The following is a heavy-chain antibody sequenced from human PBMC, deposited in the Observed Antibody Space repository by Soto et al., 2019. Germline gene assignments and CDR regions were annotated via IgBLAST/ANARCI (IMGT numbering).Heavy chain of an antibody. D-gene: IGHD4-17*01. J-gene: IGHJ3*02. CDR3: AKVLGTTVTTYAFDI. Sequence: GGSLRLSCAASGFTFSSYGMHWVRQAPGKGLEWVAVISYDGSNKYYADSVKGRFTISRDNSKNTLYLQMNSLRAEDTAVYYCAKVLGTTVTTYAFDIWGQGTMVTVSS. V-gene: IGHV3-30*18. CDR1: GFTFSSYG. CDR2: ISYDGSNK.